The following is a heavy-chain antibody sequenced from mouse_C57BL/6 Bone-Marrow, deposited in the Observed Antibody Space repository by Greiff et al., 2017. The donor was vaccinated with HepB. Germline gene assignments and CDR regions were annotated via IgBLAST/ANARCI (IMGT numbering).Heavy chain of an antibody. V-gene: IGHV6-6*01. CDR1: GFTFSDAW. CDR3: TVITTVVATKWYFDV. Sequence: EVQLVESGGGLVQPGGSMKLSCAASGFTFSDAWMDWVRQSPEKGLEWVAEIRNKANNHATYYAESVKGRFTISRDDSKSSVYLQMNSLRAEDTGIYYCTVITTVVATKWYFDVWGTGTTVTVSS. CDR2: IRNKANNHAT. D-gene: IGHD1-1*01. J-gene: IGHJ1*03.